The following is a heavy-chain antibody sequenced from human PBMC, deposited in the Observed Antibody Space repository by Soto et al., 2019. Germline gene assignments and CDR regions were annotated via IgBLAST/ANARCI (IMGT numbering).Heavy chain of an antibody. V-gene: IGHV3-74*01. CDR1: GFRFSAYW. D-gene: IGHD3-10*01. J-gene: IGHJ4*02. Sequence: DVQLVESGGDLVQPGGSLRLSCAGSGFRFSAYWIHWVRQVPGKGLFWVSRIDNDGSTTYAEAVKGRFTISRDNAKNPFYLQMNSLRAEDTAVYYCARDSAQTFDYWGQGTLVSVSS. CDR3: ARDSAQTFDY. CDR2: IDNDGST.